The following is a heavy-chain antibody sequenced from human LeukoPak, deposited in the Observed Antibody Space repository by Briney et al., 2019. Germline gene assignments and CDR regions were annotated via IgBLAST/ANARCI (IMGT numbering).Heavy chain of an antibody. CDR2: IYTSGST. CDR3: ARDLPQYYDILTDV. J-gene: IGHJ6*02. CDR1: GGSISSHY. Sequence: SETLSLTCTVSGGSISSHYWSWIRQPAGKGLEWIGRIYTSGSTNYNPSLKSRVTMSVDTSRNQFSLKLSSVTAADTAVYYCARDLPQYYDILTDVWGQGTTVTVSS. D-gene: IGHD3-9*01. V-gene: IGHV4-4*07.